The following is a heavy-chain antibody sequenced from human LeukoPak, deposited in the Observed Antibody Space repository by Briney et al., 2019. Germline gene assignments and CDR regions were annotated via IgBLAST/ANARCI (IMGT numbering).Heavy chain of an antibody. D-gene: IGHD6-19*01. J-gene: IGHJ5*02. CDR1: GLTFSSYG. Sequence: GGSLRLSCAASGLTFSSYGMHWVPEAPGKGLEWVAFIRYDGSKKYYADPVKGRFTISRDNSKNTLYLEMNSLRAADTAVYYCAKGYSSDWRRNNWFDPWGQGTLVTVSS. V-gene: IGHV3-30*02. CDR2: IRYDGSKK. CDR3: AKGYSSDWRRNNWFDP.